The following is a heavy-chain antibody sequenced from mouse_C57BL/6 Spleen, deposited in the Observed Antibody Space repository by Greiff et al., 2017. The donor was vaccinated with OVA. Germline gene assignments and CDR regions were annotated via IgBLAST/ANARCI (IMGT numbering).Heavy chain of an antibody. Sequence: VQLQQSGGGLVKPGGSLKLSCAASGFTFSSYAMSWVRQTPEKRLEWVATISDGGSYTYYPDNVKGRFTISRDNAKNNLYLQMSHLKSEDTAMYYCAREGLRAWFAYWGQGTLVTVSA. CDR1: GFTFSSYA. CDR2: ISDGGSYT. D-gene: IGHD2-4*01. V-gene: IGHV5-4*01. J-gene: IGHJ3*01. CDR3: AREGLRAWFAY.